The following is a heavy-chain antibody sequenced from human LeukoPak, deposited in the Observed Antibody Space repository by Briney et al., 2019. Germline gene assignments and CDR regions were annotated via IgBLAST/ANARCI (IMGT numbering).Heavy chain of an antibody. CDR1: GFTFSDYS. CDR2: IGIDSANK. J-gene: IGHJ4*02. CDR3: ARDYKYAFDN. D-gene: IGHD5-24*01. V-gene: IGHV3-48*01. Sequence: GGSLRLSCAASGFTFSDYSMNWGRQAPGKGLERISYIGIDSANKNSPESVKGRFTMSGDKAKNSLYLQMNSLRVEDTAVYYCARDYKYAFDNWGQGTLVTVSS.